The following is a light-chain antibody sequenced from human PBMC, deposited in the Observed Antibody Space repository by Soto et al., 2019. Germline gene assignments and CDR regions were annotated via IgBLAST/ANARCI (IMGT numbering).Light chain of an antibody. Sequence: EIVMTQSPATLSVSPGERVTLSCRARQSVSSGLAWYLQKPGQAPSLLVYGASTRATGMPARFSGSGSGTEFTLTISSLQSEDFAVYYCQQYNNWPHTFGQGTKLEIK. CDR1: QSVSSG. CDR2: GAS. V-gene: IGKV3-15*01. J-gene: IGKJ2*01. CDR3: QQYNNWPHT.